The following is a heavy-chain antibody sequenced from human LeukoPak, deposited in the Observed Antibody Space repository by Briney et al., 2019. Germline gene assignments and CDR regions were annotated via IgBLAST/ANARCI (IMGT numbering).Heavy chain of an antibody. J-gene: IGHJ6*02. Sequence: GGSLRLSCAASGFTFSSYAMSWVRQTPGKGLEWVSAISGSGGSTYYADSVKGRFTISRDNAKNTLYLQMNSLRAEDTAVYYCARGSLLEDSSGYAYYGMDVWGQGTTVTVSS. CDR1: GFTFSSYA. D-gene: IGHD3-22*01. CDR3: ARGSLLEDSSGYAYYGMDV. V-gene: IGHV3-23*01. CDR2: ISGSGGST.